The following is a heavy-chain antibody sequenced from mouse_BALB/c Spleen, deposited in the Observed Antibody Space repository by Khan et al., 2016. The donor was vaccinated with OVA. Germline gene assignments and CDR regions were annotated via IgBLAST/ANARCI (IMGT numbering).Heavy chain of an antibody. Sequence: QVQLQQSGPGLVAPSQSLSITCTISGFSLTNYGVHWVRQPPGKGLEWLGVIWSDGSTTYNSALKYRLTISNDHSKSQLFLKMHSLQTDDTAMYFCARQPYSPYNIIDYWGQGTSVTVSS. V-gene: IGHV2-6-1*01. D-gene: IGHD2-10*01. CDR1: GFSLTNYG. J-gene: IGHJ4*01. CDR2: IWSDGST. CDR3: ARQPYSPYNIIDY.